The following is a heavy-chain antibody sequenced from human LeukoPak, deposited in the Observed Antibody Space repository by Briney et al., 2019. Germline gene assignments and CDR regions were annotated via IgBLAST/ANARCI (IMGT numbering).Heavy chain of an antibody. V-gene: IGHV1-24*01. J-gene: IGHJ6*02. CDR3: ATYCSSTSCYSREPYYYYYGMDV. Sequence: ASVKVSCTVSGYTLTELSMHWVRQAPGKGIEWMGGFDPEDVETIYAQKFQGRVTMAEDTSTDAAYMELSSLRSEDTAVYYCATYCSSTSCYSREPYYYYYGMDVWGQGTTVTVS. CDR2: FDPEDVET. CDR1: GYTLTELS. D-gene: IGHD2-2*01.